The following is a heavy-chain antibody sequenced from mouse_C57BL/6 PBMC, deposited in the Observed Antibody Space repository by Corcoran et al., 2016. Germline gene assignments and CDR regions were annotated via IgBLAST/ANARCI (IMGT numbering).Heavy chain of an antibody. V-gene: IGHV1-18*01. CDR2: INPNNGGT. Sequence: EVQLQQSGPELVKPGASVKIPCKASGYTFTDYTMDWVKQSHGKSLEWIGDINPNNGGTIYNQKFKGKATLTVEKSSSTAYMELRSLTSEDTAVYYCARKWTGSYFDYWGQGTTLTVSS. CDR3: ARKWTGSYFDY. CDR1: GYTFTDYT. D-gene: IGHD4-1*01. J-gene: IGHJ2*01.